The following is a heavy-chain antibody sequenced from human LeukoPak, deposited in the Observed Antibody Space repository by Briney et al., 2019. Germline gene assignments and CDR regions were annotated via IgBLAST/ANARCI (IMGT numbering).Heavy chain of an antibody. CDR3: AREIFGVVIHFDAFDI. CDR2: ISSSSSYI. D-gene: IGHD3-3*01. Sequence: PGGSLRLSCAASGFTFSNSAMNWVRQAPGKGLEWVSSISSSSSYIYYADSVKGRFTISRDNAKNSLYLQMNSLRAEDTAVYYCAREIFGVVIHFDAFDIWGQGTMVTVSS. CDR1: GFTFSNSA. J-gene: IGHJ3*02. V-gene: IGHV3-21*01.